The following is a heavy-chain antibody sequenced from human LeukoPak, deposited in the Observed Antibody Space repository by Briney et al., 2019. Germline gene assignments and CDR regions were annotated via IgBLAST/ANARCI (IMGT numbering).Heavy chain of an antibody. Sequence: ASVKVSCKASGGTFSSYAISWVRQAPGQGLEWMGGVIPIFGTANYAQKFQGRVTITTDESTSTAYMELSSLRSEDTAVYYCARDLMGGYSSSWYYFDYWGQGTLVTVSS. CDR3: ARDLMGGYSSSWYYFDY. CDR2: VIPIFGTA. CDR1: GGTFSSYA. V-gene: IGHV1-69*05. D-gene: IGHD6-13*01. J-gene: IGHJ4*02.